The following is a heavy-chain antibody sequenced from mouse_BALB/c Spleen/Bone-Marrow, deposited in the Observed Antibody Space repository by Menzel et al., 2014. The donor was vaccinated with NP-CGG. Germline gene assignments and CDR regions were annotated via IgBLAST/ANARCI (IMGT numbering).Heavy chain of an antibody. CDR1: GFTFTSYA. Sequence: EVKLVESGGGLVKPGGSLKLSCTASGFTFTSYAMSWVRQTPEKRLEWVATISSAGIHTYYVDTVKGRFTIPRDNAKNTLFLHMSSLRSEDTAMYYCARQDRVYYFDYWGQGTTLTVSS. CDR3: ARQDRVYYFDY. CDR2: ISSAGIHT. V-gene: IGHV5-9-3*01. J-gene: IGHJ2*01.